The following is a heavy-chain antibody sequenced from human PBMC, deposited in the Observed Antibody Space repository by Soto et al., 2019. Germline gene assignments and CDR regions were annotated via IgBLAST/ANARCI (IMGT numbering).Heavy chain of an antibody. CDR3: ARDRVITIFGVVIPGGYYGMDV. Sequence: ASVKVSCKASGYTFTSYYMHWVRQAPGQGLEWMGIINPSGGSTSYAQKFQGRVTMTTDTSTSTAYMELRSLRSDDTAVYYCARDRVITIFGVVIPGGYYGMDVWGQGTTVTVSS. V-gene: IGHV1-46*01. D-gene: IGHD3-3*01. CDR2: INPSGGST. J-gene: IGHJ6*02. CDR1: GYTFTSYY.